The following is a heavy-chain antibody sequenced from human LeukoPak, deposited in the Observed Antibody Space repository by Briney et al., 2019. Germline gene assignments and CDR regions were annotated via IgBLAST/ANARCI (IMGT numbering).Heavy chain of an antibody. CDR1: GYTFTSYY. J-gene: IGHJ4*02. CDR3: ARDRGGGPKQWLVRGFDY. D-gene: IGHD6-19*01. V-gene: IGHV1-46*01. Sequence: WASVKVSCKASGYTFTSYYMHWVRQAPGQGLEWMGIINPSGGSTSYAQKFQGRVTMTRDTSTSTVYMELSSLRSEDTAVYYCARDRGGGPKQWLVRGFDYWGQGTLVTVSA. CDR2: INPSGGST.